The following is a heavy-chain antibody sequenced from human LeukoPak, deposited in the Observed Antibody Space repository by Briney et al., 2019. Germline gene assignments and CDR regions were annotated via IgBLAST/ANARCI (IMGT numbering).Heavy chain of an antibody. CDR1: GFSFNTYG. CDR2: IWYDGSNT. Sequence: GRSLRLSCAASGFSFNTYGMLWVRQAPGKGLEYVAVIWYDGSNTYYADSVKGRFTISRDNSKNTLYLQMNSLRAEHTAVYYCARGGPAWPLDCWGQGTLVTVSS. V-gene: IGHV3-33*01. J-gene: IGHJ4*02. D-gene: IGHD2-2*01. CDR3: ARGGPAWPLDC.